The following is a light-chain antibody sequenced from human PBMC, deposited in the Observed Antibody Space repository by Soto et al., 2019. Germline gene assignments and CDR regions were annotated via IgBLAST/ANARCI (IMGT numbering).Light chain of an antibody. CDR2: EAS. Sequence: PGERATLSCRASQTVSSSLAWYQQKPGQAPRLLIYEASNRATGIPARFSGSGSGADFTLTISNLEPEDFAVYYCQQHSHWPPWTFGQGTKVDIK. J-gene: IGKJ1*01. CDR1: QTVSSS. CDR3: QQHSHWPPWT. V-gene: IGKV3-11*01.